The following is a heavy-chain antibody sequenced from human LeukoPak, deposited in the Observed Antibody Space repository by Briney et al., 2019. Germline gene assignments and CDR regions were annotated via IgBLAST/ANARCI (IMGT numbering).Heavy chain of an antibody. CDR3: AGGRDDHNLVRGDSWFDP. D-gene: IGHD5-24*01. Sequence: SETLSLTCTVSGGSISSTSYYWAWIRQPPGKGLEWIGSIYYSGSTYYNPSLKSRVTISVDTSKNQFSLQLSSVTAADTAVYYCAGGRDDHNLVRGDSWFDPWGQGTLVTVSS. J-gene: IGHJ5*02. V-gene: IGHV4-39*01. CDR1: GGSISSTSYY. CDR2: IYYSGST.